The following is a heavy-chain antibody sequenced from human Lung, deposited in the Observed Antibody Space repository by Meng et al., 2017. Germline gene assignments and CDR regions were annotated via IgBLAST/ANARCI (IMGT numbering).Heavy chain of an antibody. CDR3: ARFDISSSGRGDY. D-gene: IGHD1-26*01. Sequence: VPATEAGPGRGKPSGTLSLTCAVSGGSITRSTWWSWVRQTPGKGLEWFGEIFHSGSTNSNPPLESRVTISVDKSKNQFSLKVYSVTAADTATYYCARFDISSSGRGDYWGQGILVTVSS. CDR2: IFHSGST. V-gene: IGHV4-4*02. J-gene: IGHJ4*02. CDR1: GGSITRSTW.